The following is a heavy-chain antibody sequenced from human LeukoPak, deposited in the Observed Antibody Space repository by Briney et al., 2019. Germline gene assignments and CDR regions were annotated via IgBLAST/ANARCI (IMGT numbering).Heavy chain of an antibody. CDR1: GGSISSYY. CDR2: IYTSGST. J-gene: IGHJ6*03. V-gene: IGHV4-4*09. D-gene: IGHD6-25*01. CDR3: ARQGFERGVRLWYYYYMDV. Sequence: SETLSLTCTVSGGSISSYYWSWIRQPPGKGLEWIGYIYTSGSTNYNPSLKSRVTISVDTSKNQFSLKLSSVTAADTAGYYCARQGFERGVRLWYYYYMDVWGKGTTVTVSS.